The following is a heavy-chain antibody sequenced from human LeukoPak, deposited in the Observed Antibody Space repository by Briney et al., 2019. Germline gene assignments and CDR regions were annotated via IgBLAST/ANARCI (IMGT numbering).Heavy chain of an antibody. V-gene: IGHV4-59*01. CDR2: IYYSGST. D-gene: IGHD6-19*01. J-gene: IGHJ4*02. CDR3: ARVGGWQLVDY. CDR1: GGSISSYY. Sequence: SETLSLTCTVSGGSISSYYWSWIRQPPGKGLEWIGYIYYSGSTNYNPSLKSRVTISVDTSKNQFSLKLSSVTAADTAVYYCARVGGWQLVDYWGQGTLVTVSS.